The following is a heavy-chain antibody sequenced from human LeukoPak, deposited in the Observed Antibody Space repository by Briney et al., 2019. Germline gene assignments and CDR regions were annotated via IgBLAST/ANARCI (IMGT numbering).Heavy chain of an antibody. V-gene: IGHV4-59*01. J-gene: IGHJ3*02. Sequence: PSETLSLTCAVSGGPLTSYYWSRIRQAPGKGLEWIGFIYYRGSTNYNPSLESRVTISVDTSKNRFSLKLSSVTAADTAVYYCARDRYSGYDGFGAFDIWGQGTMVTVSS. D-gene: IGHD5-12*01. CDR1: GGPLTSYY. CDR3: ARDRYSGYDGFGAFDI. CDR2: IYYRGST.